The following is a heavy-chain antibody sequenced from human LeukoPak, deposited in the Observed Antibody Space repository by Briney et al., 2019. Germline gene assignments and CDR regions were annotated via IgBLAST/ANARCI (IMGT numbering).Heavy chain of an antibody. CDR1: AGSISSHY. Sequence: SETLSLTCTASAGSISSHYWSWIRQPPGKGLEWIGYIYYSESTTYNPSLKSRVTMSVDTAKTQFSLKLTSVTAADTAVYYCARGAGFCSGGSCYPQLFYFDYWGQGALVTVSS. D-gene: IGHD2-15*01. CDR2: IYYSEST. CDR3: ARGAGFCSGGSCYPQLFYFDY. J-gene: IGHJ4*02. V-gene: IGHV4-59*11.